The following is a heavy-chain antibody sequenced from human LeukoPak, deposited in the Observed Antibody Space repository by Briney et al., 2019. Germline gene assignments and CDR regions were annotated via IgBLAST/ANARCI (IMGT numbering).Heavy chain of an antibody. CDR3: ATHAQRQWLVHFDY. V-gene: IGHV3-21*04. CDR2: ISSSSSYI. J-gene: IGHJ4*02. CDR1: GFTFSSYS. Sequence: GGSLRLSCAASGFTFSSYSMTWVRQAPGKGLEWVSSISSSSSYIYYADSVKGRFTISRDNSKNTLYLQMNSLRAEDTAVYYCATHAQRQWLVHFDYWGQGTLVTVSS. D-gene: IGHD6-19*01.